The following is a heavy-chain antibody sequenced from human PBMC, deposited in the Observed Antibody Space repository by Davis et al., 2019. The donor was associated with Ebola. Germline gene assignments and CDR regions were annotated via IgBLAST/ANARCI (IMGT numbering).Heavy chain of an antibody. J-gene: IGHJ6*02. CDR2: IKQDGSEK. CDR1: GFTFSSYW. D-gene: IGHD3-10*01. Sequence: GESLKISCAASGFTFSSYWMSWVRQAPGKGLEWVANIKQDGSEKYYVDSVKGRFTISRDNAKNSLYLQMNSLRAEDTAVYYCARESLETYGSGSLFYYYYGMDVWGQGTTVTVSS. CDR3: ARESLETYGSGSLFYYYYGMDV. V-gene: IGHV3-7*03.